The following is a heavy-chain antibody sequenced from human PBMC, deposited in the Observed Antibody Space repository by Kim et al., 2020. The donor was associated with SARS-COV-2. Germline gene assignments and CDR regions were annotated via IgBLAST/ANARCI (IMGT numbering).Heavy chain of an antibody. Sequence: GGSLRLSCAASGFTFSSYGMHWVRQAPGKGLEWVAVISYDGSNKYYADSVKGRFTISRDNSKNTRYLQMNSLRAEDTAVYYCASQAYDFWSGSLRFDPWGQGTLVTVSS. D-gene: IGHD3-3*01. CDR1: GFTFSSYG. CDR2: ISYDGSNK. V-gene: IGHV3-30*03. CDR3: ASQAYDFWSGSLRFDP. J-gene: IGHJ5*02.